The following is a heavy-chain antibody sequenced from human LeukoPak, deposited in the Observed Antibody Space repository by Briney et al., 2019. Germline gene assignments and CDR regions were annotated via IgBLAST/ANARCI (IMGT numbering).Heavy chain of an antibody. V-gene: IGHV1-58*02. Sequence: SVKVSCKASGFTFTSSAMQWVRQARGQRLEWIGWIVVGSGNTNYAQKFQGRVTMTRDMSTSTVYMELSSLRSEDTAVYYCAREGYGGSGSYYVYYFDYWGQGTLVTVSS. J-gene: IGHJ4*02. CDR3: AREGYGGSGSYYVYYFDY. D-gene: IGHD3-10*01. CDR2: IVVGSGNT. CDR1: GFTFTSSA.